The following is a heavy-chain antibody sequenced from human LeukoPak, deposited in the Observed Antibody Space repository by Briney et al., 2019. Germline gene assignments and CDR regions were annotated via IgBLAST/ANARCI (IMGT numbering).Heavy chain of an antibody. V-gene: IGHV3-30*04. CDR3: ARERPSYDFWSGFLPSPYYYMDV. CDR1: GFTFSSYA. D-gene: IGHD3-3*01. CDR2: ISYDGSNK. J-gene: IGHJ6*03. Sequence: GGSLRLSCAASGFTFSSYAMHWVRQAPGKGLEWVAVISYDGSNKYYADSVKGRFTISRDNSKNTLYLQMNSLRAEDTAVYYCARERPSYDFWSGFLPSPYYYMDVWGKGTTVTVSS.